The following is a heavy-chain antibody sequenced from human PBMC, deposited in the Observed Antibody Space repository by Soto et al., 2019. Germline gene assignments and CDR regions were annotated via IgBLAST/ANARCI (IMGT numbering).Heavy chain of an antibody. CDR2: IYPGDSDT. J-gene: IGHJ6*02. CDR1: GYSFTSYW. D-gene: IGHD3-22*01. V-gene: IGHV5-51*01. CDR3: ARHGYYDSSGYYYALDYYYGMDV. Sequence: EESLKISCKGSGYSFTSYWIGWVRQMPGKGLEWMGIIYPGDSDTRYSPSFQGQVTISADKSISTAYLQWSSLKASDTAMYYCARHGYYDSSGYYYALDYYYGMDVWGQGTTVTVSS.